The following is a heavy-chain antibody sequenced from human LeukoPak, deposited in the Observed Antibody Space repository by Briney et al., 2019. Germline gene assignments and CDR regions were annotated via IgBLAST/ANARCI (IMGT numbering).Heavy chain of an antibody. CDR1: GFTFSTYA. Sequence: GGSLRLSCATSGFTFSTYAMSWVRQAPGKGREWVSALNHDGGSTYYADSVKGRFTIFRDNSKNTLYLQISSLRVEDTAVYYCAKTGRDYGDFFYFDYWGQGTLVTVSS. CDR3: AKTGRDYGDFFYFDY. CDR2: LNHDGGST. V-gene: IGHV3-23*01. J-gene: IGHJ4*02. D-gene: IGHD4-17*01.